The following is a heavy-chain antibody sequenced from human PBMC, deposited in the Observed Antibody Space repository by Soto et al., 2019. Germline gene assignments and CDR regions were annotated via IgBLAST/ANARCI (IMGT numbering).Heavy chain of an antibody. CDR1: GGSFSGYY. D-gene: IGHD3-9*01. CDR2: INHSGST. CDR3: ARRYDILTGPSPEGFDP. V-gene: IGHV4-34*01. Sequence: PSETLSLTCAVYGGSFSGYYWSWIRQPPGKGLEWIGEINHSGSTNYNPSLKSRVTISVDTSKNQFSLKLSSVTAADTAVYYCARRYDILTGPSPEGFDPWGQGTLVTVSS. J-gene: IGHJ5*02.